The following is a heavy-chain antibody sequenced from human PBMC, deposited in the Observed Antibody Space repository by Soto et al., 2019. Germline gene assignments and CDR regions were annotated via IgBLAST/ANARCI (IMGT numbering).Heavy chain of an antibody. CDR1: GFTFNAYA. J-gene: IGHJ4*02. Sequence: EVQLLESGGDLVQPGGSLRLSCAASGFTFNAYAMTWVRQAPGKGLEWVSAIGGSGGNRYYAASVKGRFTISRDNSKDTLDQQMNRLRVEDTAVYYCAMVASDYINSIDHWGQGILVTVSS. CDR3: AMVASDYINSIDH. CDR2: IGGSGGNR. D-gene: IGHD4-4*01. V-gene: IGHV3-23*01.